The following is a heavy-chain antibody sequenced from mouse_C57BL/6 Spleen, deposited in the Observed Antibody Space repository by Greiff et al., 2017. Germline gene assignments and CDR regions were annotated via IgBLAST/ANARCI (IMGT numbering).Heavy chain of an antibody. Sequence: VQLQQPGAELVKPGASVKLSCKASGYTFTSYWMHWVKQRPGQGLEWIGMIHPNSGSTNYNEKFKSKATLTVDKSSSTAYMQLSSLTSEDSAVYYCASHYYYGSSFFDYWGQGTTLTVSS. D-gene: IGHD1-1*01. CDR2: IHPNSGST. V-gene: IGHV1-64*01. CDR1: GYTFTSYW. J-gene: IGHJ2*01. CDR3: ASHYYYGSSFFDY.